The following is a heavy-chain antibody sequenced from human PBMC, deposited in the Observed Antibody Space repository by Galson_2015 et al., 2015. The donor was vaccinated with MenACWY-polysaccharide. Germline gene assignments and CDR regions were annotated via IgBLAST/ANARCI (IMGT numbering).Heavy chain of an antibody. D-gene: IGHD3-3*01. Sequence: SLRLSCAASGFTFSGSIMHWVRHAPGKGLEWVSGISWNSGSSGYADSVKGRFNISRDNAKSSLHLQMNRLRAEDPALYYCAKDTLYDFWSGYGSSNWFDPWCQGTLVTVSS. CDR1: GFTFSGSI. V-gene: IGHV3-9*01. CDR2: ISWNSGSS. J-gene: IGHJ5*02. CDR3: AKDTLYDFWSGYGSSNWFDP.